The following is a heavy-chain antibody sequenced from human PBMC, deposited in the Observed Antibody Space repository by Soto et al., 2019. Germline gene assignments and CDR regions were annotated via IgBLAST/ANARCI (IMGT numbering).Heavy chain of an antibody. V-gene: IGHV4-4*02. D-gene: IGHD2-8*01. CDR1: GGSISSSNW. CDR2: IYHSGST. CDR3: ARRGYCTNCVCYYGMDV. Sequence: QVQLQESGPGLVKPSGTLSLTCAVSGGSISSSNWWSWVRQPPGKGLEWIGEIYHSGSTNYNPSLKSRVTISVDNSNNQFSLKLSSVTAADTAVYYCARRGYCTNCVCYYGMDVGGQGTTVTVSS. J-gene: IGHJ6*02.